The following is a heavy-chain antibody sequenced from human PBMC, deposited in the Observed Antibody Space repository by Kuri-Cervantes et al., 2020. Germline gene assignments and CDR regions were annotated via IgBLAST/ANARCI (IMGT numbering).Heavy chain of an antibody. V-gene: IGHV1-8*01. Sequence: ASVKVSCKASGYTFTSYDINWVRQATGQGLEWMGWMNPNSGNTGYAQKFQGRVTMTRNTSISTAYMELSSLRDEDPAVYYCARGGSEDYYDSSEYYYYGMDVWGQGTTVTVSS. CDR2: MNPNSGNT. J-gene: IGHJ6*02. CDR3: ARGGSEDYYDSSEYYYYGMDV. CDR1: GYTFTSYD. D-gene: IGHD3-22*01.